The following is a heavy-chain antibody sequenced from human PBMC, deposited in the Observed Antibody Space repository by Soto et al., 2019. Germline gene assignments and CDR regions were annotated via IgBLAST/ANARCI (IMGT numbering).Heavy chain of an antibody. Sequence: QVQLVQSGAEVKKPGSSVKVSCKASGGTFSSYAISWVRQAPGQGLEWMGGIIPIFGTANYAQKFQGRVTITADESTSTAYMERSSLRSEDTAVYYCAREVRAIFGVERTYYYYGMDVWGQGTTVTVSS. CDR1: GGTFSSYA. V-gene: IGHV1-69*01. CDR3: AREVRAIFGVERTYYYYGMDV. J-gene: IGHJ6*02. CDR2: IIPIFGTA. D-gene: IGHD3-3*01.